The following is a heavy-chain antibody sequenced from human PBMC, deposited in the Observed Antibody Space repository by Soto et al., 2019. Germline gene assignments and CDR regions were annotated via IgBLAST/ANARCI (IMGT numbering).Heavy chain of an antibody. Sequence: QVQLVQSGAEVKKPGASVKVSCKASGYTFTSYGISWVRQAPGQGLEWMGWISAYNGNTNYAQKLQGRVTRTTDTATSTAYMELRSMRSDDTAVDYCASIVGIAVSENQNWFDPWGQGTLVTVSS. CDR3: ASIVGIAVSENQNWFDP. V-gene: IGHV1-18*01. CDR1: GYTFTSYG. CDR2: ISAYNGNT. D-gene: IGHD6-19*01. J-gene: IGHJ5*02.